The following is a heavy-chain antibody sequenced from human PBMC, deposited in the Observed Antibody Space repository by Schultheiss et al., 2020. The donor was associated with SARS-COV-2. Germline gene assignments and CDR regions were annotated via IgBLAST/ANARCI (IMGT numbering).Heavy chain of an antibody. CDR2: IYYSGST. J-gene: IGHJ4*02. V-gene: IGHV4-34*01. D-gene: IGHD1-26*01. CDR3: ARTMRIVGALDY. Sequence: SETLSLTCAVYGGSFSGYYWSWIRQPPGKGLEWIGSIYYSGSTYYNPSLKSRVTISVDTSKNQFSLKLSSVTAADTAVYYCARTMRIVGALDYWGQGTLVTVSS. CDR1: GGSFSGYY.